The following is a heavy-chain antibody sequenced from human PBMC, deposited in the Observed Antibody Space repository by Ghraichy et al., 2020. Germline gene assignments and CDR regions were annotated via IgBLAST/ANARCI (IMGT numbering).Heavy chain of an antibody. Sequence: GGSLRLSCAASGFTFSSYAMHWVRQAPGKGLEWVAVISYDGSNKYYADSVKGRFTISRDNSKNTLYLQMNSLRAEDTAVYYCARDGAGDWYFDLWGRGTLVTVSS. CDR3: ARDGAGDWYFDL. V-gene: IGHV3-30*04. CDR2: ISYDGSNK. CDR1: GFTFSSYA. D-gene: IGHD3-16*01. J-gene: IGHJ2*01.